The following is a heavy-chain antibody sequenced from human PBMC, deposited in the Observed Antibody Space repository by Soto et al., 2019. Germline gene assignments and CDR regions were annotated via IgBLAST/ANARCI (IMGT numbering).Heavy chain of an antibody. J-gene: IGHJ4*02. CDR3: ARDRGYCANGVCFRYDD. CDR1: GYTFTSYG. D-gene: IGHD2-8*01. Sequence: QPPLVQSGAEVKKPGAPVTVSCKASGYTFTSYGITWVRQAPGQRLEWMGWPSAYNGATNYAQNFQGRVTMTTDTSTSTAYMELRSLRSDDTAIYYCARDRGYCANGVCFRYDDWGQGPLVTVSS. V-gene: IGHV1-18*01. CDR2: PSAYNGAT.